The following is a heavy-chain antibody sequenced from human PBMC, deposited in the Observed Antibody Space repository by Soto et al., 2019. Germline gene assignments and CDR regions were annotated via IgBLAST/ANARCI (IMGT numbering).Heavy chain of an antibody. V-gene: IGHV4-30-2*01. J-gene: IGHJ3*02. CDR1: GGAISSGGYS. CDR3: ARTPDI. Sequence: QLQLQESGSGLVKPSQTLSLTCAVSGGAISSGGYSWSWIRQPQGKGLDWIGYMYHSGNTYYNPSLRSLVTTSVDSSKHQFSMQLSSVTAADTAVYYCARTPDIWGPGTMGTVSS. CDR2: MYHSGNT.